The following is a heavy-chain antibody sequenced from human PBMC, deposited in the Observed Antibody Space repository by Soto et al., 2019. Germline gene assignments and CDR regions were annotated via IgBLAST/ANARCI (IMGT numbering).Heavy chain of an antibody. J-gene: IGHJ3*02. CDR2: IYYSGST. CDR3: ARGIAVAGNAAFDI. D-gene: IGHD6-19*01. V-gene: IGHV4-59*01. CDR1: GGSISSYY. Sequence: PSATLSITCTVSGGSISSYYWSWIRQPPGKGLEWIGYIYYSGSTNYNPSLKSRVTISVDTSKNQFSLKLSSVTAADTAVYYCARGIAVAGNAAFDIWGQGTMVTVSS.